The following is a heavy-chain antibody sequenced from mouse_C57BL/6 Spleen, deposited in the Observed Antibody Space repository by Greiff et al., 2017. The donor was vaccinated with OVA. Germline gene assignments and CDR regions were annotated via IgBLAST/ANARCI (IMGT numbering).Heavy chain of an antibody. CDR2: IDPSDSYT. D-gene: IGHD1-1*01. CDR3: ARREPYYYGSSWFAY. V-gene: IGHV1-69*01. Sequence: QVHVKQPGAELVMPGASVKLSCKASGYTFTSYWMHWVKQRPGQGLEWIGEIDPSDSYTNYNQKFKGKSTLTVDKSSSTAYMQLSSLTSEDSAVYYCARREPYYYGSSWFAYWGQGTLVTVSA. J-gene: IGHJ3*01. CDR1: GYTFTSYW.